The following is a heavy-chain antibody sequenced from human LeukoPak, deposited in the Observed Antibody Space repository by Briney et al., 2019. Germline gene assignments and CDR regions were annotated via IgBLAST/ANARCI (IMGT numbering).Heavy chain of an antibody. CDR2: IYYSGST. CDR1: GGSISSYY. V-gene: IGHV4-59*01. D-gene: IGHD3-10*01. CDR3: ARGYYYGSGSYYNPTHFDY. J-gene: IGHJ4*02. Sequence: SETLSLTCTVSGGSISSYYWSWIRQPPGKGLEWIGYIYYSGSTNYNPSLKSRVPISVDTSKNQFSLKLSSVTAADTAVYYCARGYYYGSGSYYNPTHFDYWGQGTLVTVSS.